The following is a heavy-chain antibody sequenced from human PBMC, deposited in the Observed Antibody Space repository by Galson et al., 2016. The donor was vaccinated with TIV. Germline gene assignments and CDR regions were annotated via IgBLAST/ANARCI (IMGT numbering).Heavy chain of an antibody. Sequence: PALVKPTQTLTLTCSFSGFSLTTSGVGVGWIRQPPRKALEWLGFIYWDDRKLYSPSLKNRLTITRDTSKNQVVLTMTNMDPADTATYYCAHRGDGHNKIFDYWGQGTLVTVSS. V-gene: IGHV2-5*02. D-gene: IGHD5-24*01. CDR3: AHRGDGHNKIFDY. CDR2: IYWDDRK. CDR1: GFSLTTSGVG. J-gene: IGHJ4*02.